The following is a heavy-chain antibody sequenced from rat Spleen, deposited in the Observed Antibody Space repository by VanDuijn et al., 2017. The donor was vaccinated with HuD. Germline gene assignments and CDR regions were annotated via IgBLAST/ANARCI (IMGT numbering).Heavy chain of an antibody. D-gene: IGHD4-1*01. V-gene: IGHV5-22*01. CDR1: GFTFSHYY. Sequence: EVQLVESGGGLVQPGRSLKLSCAVSGFTFSHYYMAWVRQAPKKGLEWVASISHEGKNTYFGDSVKGRFAISRDDAKSTLFLQMNSLRSEDTATYYCARHRAYWFAYWGQGTLVTVSS. CDR3: ARHRAYWFAY. J-gene: IGHJ3*01. CDR2: ISHEGKNT.